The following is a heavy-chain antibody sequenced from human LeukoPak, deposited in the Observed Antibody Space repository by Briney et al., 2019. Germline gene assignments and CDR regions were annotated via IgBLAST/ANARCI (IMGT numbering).Heavy chain of an antibody. CDR3: TRDPILGAPDYFDY. CDR2: TSPDEGLK. V-gene: IGHV3-30*04. D-gene: IGHD1-26*01. J-gene: IGHJ4*02. Sequence: GGYLRLSCAASGFTFANYVTHSVRQAPGKGLEWVAVTSPDEGLKFYGDSVKGRFTISRDNSKNTMYLQMNNLREEDTAVYYCTRDPILGAPDYFDYWGQGTLVTVSS. CDR1: GFTFANYV.